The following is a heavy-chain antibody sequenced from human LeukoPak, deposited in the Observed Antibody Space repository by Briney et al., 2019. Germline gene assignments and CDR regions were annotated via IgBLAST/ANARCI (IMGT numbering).Heavy chain of an antibody. Sequence: ASVKVSCKASGYTFTSYYMHWVRQAPGQGLEWMGIINPSGGSTSYAQKFQGRVTMTRDMSTSTVYMELSSLRSEDTAVYYCARDSAYYYDSSGYYPLNYWGQGTPVTAS. CDR1: GYTFTSYY. J-gene: IGHJ4*02. D-gene: IGHD3-22*01. V-gene: IGHV1-46*01. CDR3: ARDSAYYYDSSGYYPLNY. CDR2: INPSGGST.